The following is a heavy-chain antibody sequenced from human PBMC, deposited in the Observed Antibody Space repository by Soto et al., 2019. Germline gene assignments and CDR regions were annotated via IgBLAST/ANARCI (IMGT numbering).Heavy chain of an antibody. CDR2: MSPNSGNT. V-gene: IGHV1-8*01. CDR1: GYTFTSYD. CDR3: ARGKRTDSWSGRYYYYYGMDV. D-gene: IGHD3-3*01. J-gene: IGHJ6*02. Sequence: ASVKVSCKASGYTFTSYDINWVRQATGQGLEWMGWMSPNSGNTGYAQKFQGRVTMTRNTSISTAYMELSSLRSEDTAVYYCARGKRTDSWSGRYYYYYGMDVWGQGTTVTVSS.